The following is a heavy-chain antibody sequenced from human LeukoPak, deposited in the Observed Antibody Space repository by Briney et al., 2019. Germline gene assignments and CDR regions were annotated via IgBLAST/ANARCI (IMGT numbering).Heavy chain of an antibody. CDR3: ATDQGRGAAAGLFDY. Sequence: ASVKVSCKVSGYTLTELSMHWVRQAPGKGLEWMGGFDPEDGETIYAQKFQGRVTMTEDTSTDTAYMELSSLTSEDTAVYYCATDQGRGAAAGLFDYWGQGTLVTVSS. D-gene: IGHD6-13*01. V-gene: IGHV1-24*01. J-gene: IGHJ4*02. CDR1: GYTLTELS. CDR2: FDPEDGET.